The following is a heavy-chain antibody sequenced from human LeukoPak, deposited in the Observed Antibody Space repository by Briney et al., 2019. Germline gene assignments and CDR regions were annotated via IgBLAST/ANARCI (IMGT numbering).Heavy chain of an antibody. CDR3: ARDCSGGTCYLDY. Sequence: VASVRVSCKASGTTLSNYGITWVRQAPGQGLEWMGWISAYNGNTNYAQKFQGRATMTTDTSTSTAYMELRSLRSDDTALYYCARDCSGGTCYLDYWGQGTLVTVPS. J-gene: IGHJ4*02. D-gene: IGHD2-15*01. CDR2: ISAYNGNT. V-gene: IGHV1-18*01. CDR1: GTTLSNYG.